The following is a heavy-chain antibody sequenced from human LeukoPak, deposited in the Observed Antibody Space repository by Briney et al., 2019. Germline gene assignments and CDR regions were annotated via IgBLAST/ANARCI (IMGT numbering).Heavy chain of an antibody. CDR1: GYTFTSYG. CDR3: ARVGLWFGESSNWFDP. D-gene: IGHD3-10*01. V-gene: IGHV1-18*01. Sequence: GASVKVSCKASGYTFTSYGISWVRQAPGQGLEWMGWISAYNGNTNYAQKLQGRVTMTTDTSTSTAYMELSSLRSEDTAVYYCARVGLWFGESSNWFDPWGQGTLVTVSS. J-gene: IGHJ5*02. CDR2: ISAYNGNT.